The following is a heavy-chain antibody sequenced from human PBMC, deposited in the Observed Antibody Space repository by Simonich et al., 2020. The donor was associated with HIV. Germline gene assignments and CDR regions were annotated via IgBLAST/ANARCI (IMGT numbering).Heavy chain of an antibody. D-gene: IGHD3-3*01. Sequence: EVQLLESGGGLVQPGGSLRLSCAASGFTFSSYAMSWVRQAPGKGVEWGSAISGSGGRTYYADSVKGRFTISRDNSKNTLYLQMNSLRAEDTAVYYCAKDRYYNFWSGYYDYWGQGTLVTVSS. CDR3: AKDRYYNFWSGYYDY. J-gene: IGHJ4*02. V-gene: IGHV3-23*01. CDR1: GFTFSSYA. CDR2: ISGSGGRT.